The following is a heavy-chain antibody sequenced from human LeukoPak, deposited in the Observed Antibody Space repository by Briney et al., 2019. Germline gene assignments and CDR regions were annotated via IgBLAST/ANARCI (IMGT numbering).Heavy chain of an antibody. CDR3: ARDSYDSSGSSDAFDI. CDR1: GFTFSSYA. J-gene: IGHJ3*02. V-gene: IGHV3-48*03. D-gene: IGHD3-22*01. CDR2: ISSSAKTT. Sequence: GGSLRLSCATSGFTFSSYAMSWVRQAPGKGLEWISYISSSAKTTYYAESAKGRFTISRDNAKNSLYLQMNSLRAEDTAVYYCARDSYDSSGSSDAFDIWGQGTMVTVSS.